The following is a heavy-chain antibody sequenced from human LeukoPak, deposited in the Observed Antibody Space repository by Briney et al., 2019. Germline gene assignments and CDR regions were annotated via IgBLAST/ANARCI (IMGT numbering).Heavy chain of an antibody. D-gene: IGHD1-26*01. Sequence: SETLSLTCAVSGGSISSSNWWSWVRQPPGKGLEWIGEIYHSGSTNYNPSLKSRVTISVDKSKNQFSLKLSSVTAADTAVYYCARDSRGEWELLRAFDIWGQGTMVTVSS. CDR1: GGSISSSNW. CDR3: ARDSRGEWELLRAFDI. CDR2: IYHSGST. J-gene: IGHJ3*02. V-gene: IGHV4-4*02.